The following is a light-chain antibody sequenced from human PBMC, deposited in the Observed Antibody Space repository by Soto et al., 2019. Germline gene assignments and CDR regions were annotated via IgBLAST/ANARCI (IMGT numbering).Light chain of an antibody. V-gene: IGLV2-14*01. CDR1: SSDVGGYDF. J-gene: IGLJ1*01. CDR2: EVR. Sequence: QSALTQPASVSLSVGQSITISCTGTSSDVGGYDFVSWYQHHPGKAPKLIIYEVRTRPSGVSDRFSGSKSGNTASLTISGLQAEDEADYYCSSYTSDWGVFGTGTKVTVL. CDR3: SSYTSDWGV.